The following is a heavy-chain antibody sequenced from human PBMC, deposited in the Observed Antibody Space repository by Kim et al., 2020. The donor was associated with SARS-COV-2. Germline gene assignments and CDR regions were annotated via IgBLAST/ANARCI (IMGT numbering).Heavy chain of an antibody. CDR3: AKGAGGP. D-gene: IGHD6-13*01. J-gene: IGHJ5*02. V-gene: IGHV3-21*01. Sequence: SPGNYSYYADSVKGRCTISRDTAQNSLFLQINSLRAEDTAVYYCAKGAGGPWGQGTLVTVSS. CDR2: SPGNYS.